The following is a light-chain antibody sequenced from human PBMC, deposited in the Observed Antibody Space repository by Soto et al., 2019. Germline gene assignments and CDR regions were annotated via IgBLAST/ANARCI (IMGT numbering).Light chain of an antibody. Sequence: IQMTQSPSSLSASVGDRVTITCRASQSISSYLNWYQQKPGKAPKLLIYDASSLESGVPSRFSGSGSGTEFTLTISSLQPDDFATYYCQQYNSYSWTFGQGTKVDI. J-gene: IGKJ1*01. CDR2: DAS. V-gene: IGKV1-5*01. CDR3: QQYNSYSWT. CDR1: QSISSY.